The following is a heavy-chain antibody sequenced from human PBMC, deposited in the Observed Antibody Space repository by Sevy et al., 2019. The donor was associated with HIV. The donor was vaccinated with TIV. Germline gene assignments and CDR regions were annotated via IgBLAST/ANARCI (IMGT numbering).Heavy chain of an antibody. CDR1: GGSVSRSTYY. CDR2: IYYSGST. CDR3: ARHSSMTTVTMNY. D-gene: IGHD4-17*01. V-gene: IGHV4-39*01. J-gene: IGHJ4*02. Sequence: SETLSLTCTVSGGSVSRSTYYWGWIRQPPGKGLEWIGSIYYSGSTYYNPSLKSRVTISVDTSKNRVSLKLSSVTAADTAVYYCARHSSMTTVTMNYWGQGTLVTVSS.